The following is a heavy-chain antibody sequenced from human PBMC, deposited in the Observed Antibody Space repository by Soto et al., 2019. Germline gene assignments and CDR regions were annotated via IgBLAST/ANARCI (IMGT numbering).Heavy chain of an antibody. Sequence: PGGSLRLSCAASGFTFSSYAMHWVRQAPGKGLEWVAVISYDGSNKYYADSVKGRFTISRDNSKNTLYLQMNSLRAEDTAVYYCATDDFWSGYYAPFDYWGQGTLVTVSS. J-gene: IGHJ4*02. CDR1: GFTFSSYA. CDR3: ATDDFWSGYYAPFDY. V-gene: IGHV3-30-3*01. CDR2: ISYDGSNK. D-gene: IGHD3-3*01.